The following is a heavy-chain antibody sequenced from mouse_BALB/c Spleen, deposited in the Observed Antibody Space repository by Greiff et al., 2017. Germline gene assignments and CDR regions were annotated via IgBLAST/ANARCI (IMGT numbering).Heavy chain of an antibody. CDR3: ARSGTTAPFDY. D-gene: IGHD1-2*01. V-gene: IGHV1-31*01. CDR2: INPYNGAT. J-gene: IGHJ2*01. CDR1: GYSFTGYY. Sequence: VHVKQSGPELVKPGASVKISCKASGYSFTGYYMHWVKQSHVKSLEWIGRINPYNGATSYNQNFKDKASLTVDKSSSTAYMELHSLTSEDSAVYYCARSGTTAPFDYWGQGTTLTVSS.